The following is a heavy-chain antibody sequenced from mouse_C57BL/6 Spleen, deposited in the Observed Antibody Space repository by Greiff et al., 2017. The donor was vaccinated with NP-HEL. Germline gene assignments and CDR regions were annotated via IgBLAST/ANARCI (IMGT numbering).Heavy chain of an antibody. Sequence: VKLMESDAELVKPGASVKISCKVSGYTFTDHTIHWMKQRPEQGLEWIGYIYPRDGSTKYNEKFKGKATLTADKSSSTAYMQLNSLTSEDSAVYFCARCYYGSSASGYFDVWGTGTTVTVSS. V-gene: IGHV1-78*01. D-gene: IGHD1-1*01. CDR3: ARCYYGSSASGYFDV. CDR1: GYTFTDHT. J-gene: IGHJ1*03. CDR2: IYPRDGST.